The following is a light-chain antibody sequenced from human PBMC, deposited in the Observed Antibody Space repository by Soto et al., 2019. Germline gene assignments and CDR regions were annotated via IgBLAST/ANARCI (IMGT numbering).Light chain of an antibody. J-gene: IGLJ1*01. CDR1: SSDVGSYNY. V-gene: IGLV2-14*01. Sequence: QSALTQPASVSGSPGQSITISCTGTSSDVGSYNYVSWYQQHPDKAPKLMIYEVSNRPSGVSNRFSGSKSGNTASLTISGLLAEDEADYYRSSYTSSSPYVFGTGTKLTVL. CDR2: EVS. CDR3: SSYTSSSPYV.